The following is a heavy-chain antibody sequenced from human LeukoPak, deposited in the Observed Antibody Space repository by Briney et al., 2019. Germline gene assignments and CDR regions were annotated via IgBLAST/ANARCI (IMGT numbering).Heavy chain of an antibody. CDR2: IYSGGST. CDR3: ARDGVQLGYFDY. CDR1: GFTVSSNY. J-gene: IGHJ4*02. Sequence: SGGSLRLSRAASGFTVSSNYMNWGRQAPGKGLEWVSVIYSGGSTYYADSVKGRFTISRDNSKNTLYLQMNSLRAEDTAVYYCARDGVQLGYFDYWGQGTLVTVSS. D-gene: IGHD6-6*01. V-gene: IGHV3-53*01.